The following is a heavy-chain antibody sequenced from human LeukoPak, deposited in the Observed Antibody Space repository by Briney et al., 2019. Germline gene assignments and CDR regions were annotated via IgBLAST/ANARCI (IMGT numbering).Heavy chain of an antibody. Sequence: PSETLSFNCTVSGCSTRSYYWSWLRPSPGQGLKWIGYLHYTGSTNYNPSLKSLAIISVDTSKNLFSLQLSSVTAAATAVYYCAIGLVGECCYYYYVDVWGKGTTVTVSS. CDR2: LHYTGST. J-gene: IGHJ6*03. CDR3: AIGLVGECCYYYYVDV. CDR1: GCSTRSYY. V-gene: IGHV4-59*01. D-gene: IGHD3-10*01.